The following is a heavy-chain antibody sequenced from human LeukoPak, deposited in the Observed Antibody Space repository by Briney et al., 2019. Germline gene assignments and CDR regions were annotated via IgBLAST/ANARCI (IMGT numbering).Heavy chain of an antibody. D-gene: IGHD5-24*01. CDR3: AKGGRDGYNSLDY. V-gene: IGHV3-30*18. CDR2: ISYDGSKK. Sequence: GGSLRLSCAASGFTFSSYAMSWVRQAPGKGLEWVAVISYDGSKKDYADSVKGRFTISRDNSKNTLFLQMNSLSAEDTAVYYCAKGGRDGYNSLDYWGQGTLVIVSS. CDR1: GFTFSSYA. J-gene: IGHJ4*02.